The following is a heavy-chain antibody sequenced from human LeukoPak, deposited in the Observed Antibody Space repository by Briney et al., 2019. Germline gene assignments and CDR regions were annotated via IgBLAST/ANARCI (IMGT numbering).Heavy chain of an antibody. CDR2: IRSKANSYAT. V-gene: IGHV3-73*01. J-gene: IGHJ5*02. CDR3: TSPSEVVTPEDWFDP. D-gene: IGHD2-21*02. Sequence: GGSLRLSCAASGFTFSGSAMHWVRQAPGKGLEWVGRIRSKANSYATAYAASVKGRFTISRDDSKNRAYLQMNSLKTEDTAVYYCTSPSEVVTPEDWFDPWGQGTLVTVSS. CDR1: GFTFSGSA.